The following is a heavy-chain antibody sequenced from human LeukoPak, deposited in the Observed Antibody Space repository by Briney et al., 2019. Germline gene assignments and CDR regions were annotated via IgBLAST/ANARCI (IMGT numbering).Heavy chain of an antibody. D-gene: IGHD3-16*01. V-gene: IGHV4-34*01. CDR2: INHSGST. J-gene: IGHJ4*02. CDR3: AIRLRGKYPDY. Sequence: SEILSLTCAVYGGSFSGYYWSWIRQPPGKGLEWIGEINHSGSTNYNPSLKSRVTISVDTSKNQFSLKLSSVTAADTAVYYCAIRLRGKYPDYWGQGTLVTVSS. CDR1: GGSFSGYY.